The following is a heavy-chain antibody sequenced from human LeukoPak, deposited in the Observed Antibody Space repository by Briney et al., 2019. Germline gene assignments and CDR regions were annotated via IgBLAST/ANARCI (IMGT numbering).Heavy chain of an antibody. CDR1: GYTFTGYY. V-gene: IGHV1-18*04. CDR3: ASGHRTSLDYYDSSGYSPPDY. D-gene: IGHD3-22*01. J-gene: IGHJ4*02. Sequence: ASVKVSCKASGYTFTGYYMHWVRQAPGQGLEWMGWISAYNGNTNYAQKLQGRVTMTTNTSTSTAYMALRSLRSDDTAVYYCASGHRTSLDYYDSSGYSPPDYWGQGTLVTVSS. CDR2: ISAYNGNT.